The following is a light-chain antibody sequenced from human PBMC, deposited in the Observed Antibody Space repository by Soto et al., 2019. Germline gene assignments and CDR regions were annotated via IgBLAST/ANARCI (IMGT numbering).Light chain of an antibody. CDR2: WAS. Sequence: DIVMTQSPDSLTVSLGGRATINCKSSQSVVHSSNNKNYLAWYQQKPGQPPKLLIYWASTRESGVPDRFSGSGSGTDFTLTISSLQAEDVAVYYCRHYYSTPLTFGGGTKVEIK. J-gene: IGKJ4*01. V-gene: IGKV4-1*01. CDR3: RHYYSTPLT. CDR1: QSVVHSSNNKNY.